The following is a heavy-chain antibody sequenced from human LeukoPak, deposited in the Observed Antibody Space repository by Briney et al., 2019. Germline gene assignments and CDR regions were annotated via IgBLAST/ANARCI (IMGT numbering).Heavy chain of an antibody. Sequence: SETLSLTCTVAGGSISSYYWSWIRQPPGKGLEWIGYIYYSGSTNYNTSLKSRVPISVDTSKNQFSLKLSSVTAADTAVYYCARAPRYYGSGSFLNLGGRNNYYYYMDVWGKGTTVTVSS. CDR1: GGSISSYY. CDR2: IYYSGST. CDR3: ARAPRYYGSGSFLNLGGRNNYYYYMDV. D-gene: IGHD3-10*01. V-gene: IGHV4-59*01. J-gene: IGHJ6*03.